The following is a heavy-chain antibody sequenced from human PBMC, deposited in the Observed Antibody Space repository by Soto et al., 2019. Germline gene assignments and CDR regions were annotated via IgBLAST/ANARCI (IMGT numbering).Heavy chain of an antibody. D-gene: IGHD6-6*01. V-gene: IGHV2-5*01. CDR1: GFSLSTSGVG. CDR3: AHRLSIATRPRGYYFDY. J-gene: IGHJ4*02. CDR2: IYWNDDK. Sequence: QITLKESGPPLVKPTQTLTLTCTFSGFSLSTSGVGVGWIRQPPGKALEWLALIYWNDDKRYSPSLKSRLTITKDTSKNQVVLTMTNMDPVDTATYYCAHRLSIATRPRGYYFDYWGQGTLVTVSS.